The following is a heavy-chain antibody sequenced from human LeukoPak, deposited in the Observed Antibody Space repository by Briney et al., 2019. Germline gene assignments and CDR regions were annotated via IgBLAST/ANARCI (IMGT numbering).Heavy chain of an antibody. J-gene: IGHJ5*02. CDR2: IKQDGSEK. CDR1: GFSFSSYW. D-gene: IGHD3-16*02. CDR3: ARVPGNDYVWGSYRYNWFDP. Sequence: GGSLRLSCAASGFSFSSYWMSWVRQAPGKGLEWVANIKQDGSEKYYVDSVKGRFTISRDNAKNSLYLQMNSLRAEDTAVYYCARVPGNDYVWGSYRYNWFDPWGQGTLVTVSS. V-gene: IGHV3-7*03.